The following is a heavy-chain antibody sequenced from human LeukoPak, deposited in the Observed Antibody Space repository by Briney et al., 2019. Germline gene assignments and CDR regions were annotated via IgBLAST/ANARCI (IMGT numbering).Heavy chain of an antibody. D-gene: IGHD3-10*01. CDR1: GGSIGSYY. J-gene: IGHJ4*02. Sequence: SETLSLTCTVSGGSIGSYYRSWIRQPPGKGLEWIGYVYRSGSTNYSPSLKSRVAISVDTSKSQFSLKLNSVTAADTAVYYCAREGISGGFDDWGQGTLVTVSS. CDR2: VYRSGST. CDR3: AREGISGGFDD. V-gene: IGHV4-59*13.